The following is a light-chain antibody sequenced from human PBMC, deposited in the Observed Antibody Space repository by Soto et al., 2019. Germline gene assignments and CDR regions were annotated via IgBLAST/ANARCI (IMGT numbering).Light chain of an antibody. J-gene: IGKJ5*01. CDR1: QSVSSSY. CDR2: GAS. V-gene: IGKV3D-20*02. Sequence: EIVFTQSPGTLSLSPGARATLFFRAIQSVSSSYLACYQQKHGQAPRLLIYGASNRAAGIPDRFSGSGSGTEFTLTIDSLQPEDFAAYYCQQRSNWPPIPFGQGTRL. CDR3: QQRSNWPPIP.